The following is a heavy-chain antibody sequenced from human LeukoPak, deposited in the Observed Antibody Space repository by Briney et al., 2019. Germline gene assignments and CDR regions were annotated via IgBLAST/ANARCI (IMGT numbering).Heavy chain of an antibody. CDR1: GFTFSNYW. D-gene: IGHD3-3*01. V-gene: IGHV3-49*04. Sequence: PGGSLRLSCAASGFTFSNYWMSWVRQAPGKGLEWVGFIKSKTYGGTTEYAASVKGRFTISRDDSKSIAHLQMNSLKTEDTAAYYCIRALRATIFGVITMFPYYMDVWGKGTTVTVSS. CDR3: IRALRATIFGVITMFPYYMDV. CDR2: IKSKTYGGTT. J-gene: IGHJ6*03.